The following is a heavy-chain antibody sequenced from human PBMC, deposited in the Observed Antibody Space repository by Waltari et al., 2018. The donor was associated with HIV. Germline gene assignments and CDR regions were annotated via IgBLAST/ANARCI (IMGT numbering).Heavy chain of an antibody. CDR2: IYYSGST. J-gene: IGHJ4*02. D-gene: IGHD3-22*01. Sequence: QVQLQESGPGLVKPSETLSLTCSVAGGSISSYYWSWIRPHPGKGLEWIGYIYYSGSTNYNPSLKSRVTISVDTSKNQFSLKLSSVTAADTAVYYCARANYDSSGYYYLNYFDYWGQGTLVTVSS. CDR1: GGSISSYY. CDR3: ARANYDSSGYYYLNYFDY. V-gene: IGHV4-59*01.